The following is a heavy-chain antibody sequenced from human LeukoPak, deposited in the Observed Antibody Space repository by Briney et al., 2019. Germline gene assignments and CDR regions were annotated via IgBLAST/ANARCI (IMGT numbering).Heavy chain of an antibody. V-gene: IGHV4-31*03. CDR2: IYYSGST. Sequence: SETLSLTCTVSGGSISSGGYYWSWVRQHPGKGLEWIGYIYYSGSTYYNPSLKSRVTISVDTSKNQFSLKLSSVTAADTAVYYCARGSGSGYFDYWGQGTLVTVSS. CDR1: GGSISSGGYY. J-gene: IGHJ4*02. D-gene: IGHD3-10*01. CDR3: ARGSGSGYFDY.